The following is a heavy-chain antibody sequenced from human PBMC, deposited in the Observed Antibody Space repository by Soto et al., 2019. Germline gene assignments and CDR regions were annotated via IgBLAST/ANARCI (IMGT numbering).Heavy chain of an antibody. CDR2: ISAYNGNS. J-gene: IGHJ1*01. Sequence: QVQLVQSVAEVKKPGPSVKVSCKASGYTFTSYGISWLRQAPGQGLEWMGWISAYNGNSNYAQKLPGRVTLTTDTSTRTASIGLRGLRSDDTALYYCSGVGRGLQVEYFQHWGQGTQVTVSA. CDR3: SGVGRGLQVEYFQH. D-gene: IGHD5-12*01. V-gene: IGHV1-18*01. CDR1: GYTFTSYG.